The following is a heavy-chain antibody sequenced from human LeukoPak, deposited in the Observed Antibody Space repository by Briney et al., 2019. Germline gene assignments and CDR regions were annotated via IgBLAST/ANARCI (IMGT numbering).Heavy chain of an antibody. CDR2: IYPGDSDT. CDR1: GYSFTSYW. V-gene: IGHV5-51*01. Sequence: PGESLKISCKGSGYSFTSYWIGWVRQMPGKGLELMGIIYPGDSDTRYSPSFQGQVTISADKSISTAYLQWSSLKVSDTAMYYCARPRIAAAGSGVYYFDYWGQGTLVTVSS. CDR3: ARPRIAAAGSGVYYFDY. J-gene: IGHJ4*02. D-gene: IGHD6-13*01.